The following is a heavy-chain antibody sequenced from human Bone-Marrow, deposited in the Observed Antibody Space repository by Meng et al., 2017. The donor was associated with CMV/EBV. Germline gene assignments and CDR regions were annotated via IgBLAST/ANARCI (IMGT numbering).Heavy chain of an antibody. CDR2: ISAYNGNT. J-gene: IGHJ6*02. V-gene: IGHV1-18*01. CDR1: GYTFTSYG. CDR3: ARNGLWSAAEYYYYGMDV. Sequence: ASVKVSCKASGYTFTSYGISWVRQAPGQGLEWMGWISAYNGNTNYAQKLQGRVTMTTDTSTSTAYMELRSLRSEDTAVYYCARNGLWSAAEYYYYGMDVWGQGTTVTVSS. D-gene: IGHD2-8*01.